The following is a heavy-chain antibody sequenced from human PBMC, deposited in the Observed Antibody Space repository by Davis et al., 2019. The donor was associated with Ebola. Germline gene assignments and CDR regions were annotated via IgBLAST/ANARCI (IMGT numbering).Heavy chain of an antibody. CDR1: GYTFSTYA. V-gene: IGHV1-18*01. D-gene: IGHD1-26*01. CDR2: ISPSNGNT. CDR3: ARVLGSWWAGY. Sequence: AASVKVSFKASGYTFSTYAITWVRQAPGQGLAWMGWISPSNGNTDFAQKLQGRVIMTTDLSTSTAYLEMRGLRSDDTAVYYCARVLGSWWAGYWGQGTLVTASS. J-gene: IGHJ4*02.